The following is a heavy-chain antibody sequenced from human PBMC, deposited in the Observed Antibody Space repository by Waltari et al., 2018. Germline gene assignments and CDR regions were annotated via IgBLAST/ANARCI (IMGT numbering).Heavy chain of an antibody. V-gene: IGHV3-53*01. D-gene: IGHD6-25*01. Sequence: EALLVQSGGGMIQPGGSLRLSCAASGFNVNDNFMNWVRQAPGKGLQWVSTIYSGGKRFYADSVKGRFTLSRDDFTNILYLQMNSLRAEDTATYYCTRGSADDSWGQGTLVTVSS. CDR2: IYSGGKR. CDR1: GFNVNDNF. CDR3: TRGSADDS. J-gene: IGHJ4*02.